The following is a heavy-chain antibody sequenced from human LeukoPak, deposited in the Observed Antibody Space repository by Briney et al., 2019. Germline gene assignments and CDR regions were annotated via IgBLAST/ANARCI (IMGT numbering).Heavy chain of an antibody. V-gene: IGHV1-69*13. CDR3: ARDYYDSRESGETVYFDY. D-gene: IGHD3-22*01. Sequence: SVKVSCKASGGTFSSYAISWVRQAPGQGLEWMGGIIPIFGTANYAQKFQGRVTITADESTSTAYMELSSLRSEDTAVYYCARDYYDSRESGETVYFDYWGQGTLVTVSS. J-gene: IGHJ4*02. CDR1: GGTFSSYA. CDR2: IIPIFGTA.